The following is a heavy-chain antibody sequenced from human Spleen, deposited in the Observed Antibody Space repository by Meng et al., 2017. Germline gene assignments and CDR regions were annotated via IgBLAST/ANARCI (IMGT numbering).Heavy chain of an antibody. CDR3: ARGSSGYFSLGY. Sequence: GESLKISCAASGFTVSSNYMSWVRQAPGKGLERVSVIYSGGTTDYADSVKGRFTISRDNSKNTLYLQMNSLRVEDTAVYYCARGSSGYFSLGYWGQGTLVTVSS. CDR1: GFTVSSNY. D-gene: IGHD3-22*01. V-gene: IGHV3-66*02. CDR2: IYSGGTT. J-gene: IGHJ4*02.